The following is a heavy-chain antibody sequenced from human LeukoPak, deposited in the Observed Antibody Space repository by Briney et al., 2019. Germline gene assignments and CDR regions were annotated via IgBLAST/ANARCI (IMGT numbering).Heavy chain of an antibody. CDR3: AKDLTARSSV. J-gene: IGHJ6*04. CDR1: GFTFSSYG. D-gene: IGHD6-13*01. Sequence: PGGSLRLSCAASGFTFSSYGMHWVRQAPGKGLEWVAVISYDGSNKYYADSVKGRFTISRDNSKNTLYLQMNSLRAEDTAVYYCAKDLTARSSVWGKGTTVTVSS. CDR2: ISYDGSNK. V-gene: IGHV3-30*18.